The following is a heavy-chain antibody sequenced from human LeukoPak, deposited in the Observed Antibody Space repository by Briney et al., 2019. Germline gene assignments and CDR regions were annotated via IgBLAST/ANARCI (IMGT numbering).Heavy chain of an antibody. J-gene: IGHJ4*02. CDR2: ISYNGYT. V-gene: IGHV4-59*08. CDR3: ARHLDYYGPGSYEF. Sequence: SETLSLTCAVSGGSISTYYWSWIRQSPGKGLEWIGYISYNGYTNYNPSLNSRVTMSVDTSKSQFSLRLSSVTASDTAVYYCARHLDYYGPGSYEFWGQGTLVTVSS. D-gene: IGHD3-10*01. CDR1: GGSISTYY.